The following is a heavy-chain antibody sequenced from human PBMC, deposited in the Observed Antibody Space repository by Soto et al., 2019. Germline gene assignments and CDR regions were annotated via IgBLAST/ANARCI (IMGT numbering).Heavy chain of an antibody. CDR1: GLTFSGYW. J-gene: IGHJ4*02. D-gene: IGHD6-19*01. Sequence: EVQLVESGGGLVQPGGSLRLSCAASGLTFSGYWMHWVRQAPGKGLVWVARINGDGSSTSYADSVKCRFTISRDNGKNTLYLQTNSLRADATAVYYCARAMAYSSGWSPGYWGQGTLVTVSS. CDR3: ARAMAYSSGWSPGY. V-gene: IGHV3-74*01. CDR2: INGDGSST.